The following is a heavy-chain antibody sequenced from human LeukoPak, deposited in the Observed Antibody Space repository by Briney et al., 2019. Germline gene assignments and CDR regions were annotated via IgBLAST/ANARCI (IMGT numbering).Heavy chain of an antibody. CDR2: ISAYNGNT. D-gene: IGHD3-9*01. CDR1: GYTFTSYG. J-gene: IGHJ4*02. Sequence: AASVKVSCKASGYTFTSYGISWVRQAPGQGLEWMGWISAYNGNTNYAQKLQGRVTMTTDTSTSTAYMELRSLRSDDTAVYYRARDNTYYDILTGYYQGPPFDYWGQGTLVTVSS. CDR3: ARDNTYYDILTGYYQGPPFDY. V-gene: IGHV1-18*01.